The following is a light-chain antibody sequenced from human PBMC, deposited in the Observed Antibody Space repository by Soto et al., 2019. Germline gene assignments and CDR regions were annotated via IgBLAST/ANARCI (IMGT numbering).Light chain of an antibody. J-gene: IGLJ1*01. Sequence: QSVLTQPPSVSGAPGQRVTISCTGSSSNIGAGYDVHWYQQLPGTAPKLLIYGNTNRPSGVPDRISGSKSGTSASLAISGLQAEDETDYYCQSYDSSLSGEVFXTGTKGTVL. V-gene: IGLV1-40*01. CDR2: GNT. CDR3: QSYDSSLSGEV. CDR1: SSNIGAGYD.